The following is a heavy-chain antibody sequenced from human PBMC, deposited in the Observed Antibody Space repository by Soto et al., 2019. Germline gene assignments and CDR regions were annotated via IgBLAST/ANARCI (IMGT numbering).Heavy chain of an antibody. CDR2: IYYSGST. Sequence: PSETLSLTCAVSGGSISSSNWWSWIRQPPGKGLEWIGYIYYSGSTYYNPSLKSRVTISVDTSKNQFSLKLSSATAADTAVYYCARDSRMGRNYWYFDLWGRGTLVTVSS. CDR1: GGSISSSNW. D-gene: IGHD2-15*01. V-gene: IGHV4-30-4*01. CDR3: ARDSRMGRNYWYFDL. J-gene: IGHJ2*01.